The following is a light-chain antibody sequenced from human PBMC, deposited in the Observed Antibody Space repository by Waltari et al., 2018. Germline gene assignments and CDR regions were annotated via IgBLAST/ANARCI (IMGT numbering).Light chain of an antibody. J-gene: IGLJ2*01. CDR1: NLGNKY. CDR2: DDS. Sequence: SYDLTQPPSVSVSPGQMARITCGGDNLGNKYVHWYQQKPAQAPVLVIYDDSERPSGIPERFSGSKSGNTATLTISGVEAGDEADYYCQVWDSSSDHPLFGGGTRLTVL. CDR3: QVWDSSSDHPL. V-gene: IGLV3-21*02.